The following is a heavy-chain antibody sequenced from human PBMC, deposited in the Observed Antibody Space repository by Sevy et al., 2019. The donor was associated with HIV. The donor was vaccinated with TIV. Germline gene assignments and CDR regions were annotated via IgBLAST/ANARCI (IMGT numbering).Heavy chain of an antibody. CDR3: SRWSRDGGASFDH. V-gene: IGHV3-49*03. Sequence: GGSLRLSCTASGFIFGDYALSWFRQAPGKGLEWVGFIRSRAYGGTTEYAASVKDRFSISREDSKTIAYLQMDSLKTEDTAMYYCSRWSRDGGASFDHWGQGTLVTVSS. D-gene: IGHD3-16*01. J-gene: IGHJ4*02. CDR2: IRSRAYGGTT. CDR1: GFIFGDYA.